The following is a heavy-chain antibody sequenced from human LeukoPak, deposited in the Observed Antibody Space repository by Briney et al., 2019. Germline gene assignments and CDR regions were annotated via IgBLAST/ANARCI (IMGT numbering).Heavy chain of an antibody. V-gene: IGHV3-23*01. D-gene: IGHD2-8*01. CDR3: ARCMVLRQGWCNWFDP. Sequence: GGSLRLSCEASGFALRKYAMSWVRRAPGKGLEWVSSVKSLGDTHYADSVKGRLTISRDNSEDTVYLQMNSLRVEDTAIYFCARCMVLRQGWCNWFDPWGQGTLVTVSS. CDR1: GFALRKYA. J-gene: IGHJ5*02. CDR2: VKSLGDT.